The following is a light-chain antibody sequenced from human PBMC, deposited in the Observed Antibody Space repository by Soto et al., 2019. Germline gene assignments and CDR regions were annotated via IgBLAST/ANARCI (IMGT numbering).Light chain of an antibody. CDR1: QSVSRN. V-gene: IGKV3-15*01. CDR2: GAS. CDR3: QQYNNWPPTYT. J-gene: IGKJ2*01. Sequence: DIVMTQSPATLSMSPGERATLSCRASQSVSRNLAWYQQKPGQAPRLLIYGASNRATGIPARFSGGGSETEFTLSISSLQSEDFAVYYCQQYNNWPPTYTFGQGTKLEIK.